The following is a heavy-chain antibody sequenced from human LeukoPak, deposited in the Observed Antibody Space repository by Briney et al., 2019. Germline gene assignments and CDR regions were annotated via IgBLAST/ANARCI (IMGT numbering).Heavy chain of an antibody. Sequence: PGRSLRLSCTASGFTFSILNMNWVRQAPGKGLEWVSSISSSSGYIHYADSVKGRFTISRDNAKNSLYMQMNSLRAEDTAVYYCTRGPPFDPWGQGTLVTVSS. CDR2: ISSSSGYI. CDR1: GFTFSILN. V-gene: IGHV3-21*01. J-gene: IGHJ5*02. CDR3: TRGPPFDP.